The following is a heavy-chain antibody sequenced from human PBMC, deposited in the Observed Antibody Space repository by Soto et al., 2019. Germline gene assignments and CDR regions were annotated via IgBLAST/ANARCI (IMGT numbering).Heavy chain of an antibody. CDR3: TTVSRAITIFGVVTGGGMDV. Sequence: PGGSLRLSCAASGFTFSNAWMNWVRQAPGKGLEWVGRIKSKTDGGTTDYAAPVKGRFTISRDDSKNTLYLQMNSLKTEDTAVYYCTTVSRAITIFGVVTGGGMDVWGQGTTVTVSS. D-gene: IGHD3-3*01. CDR2: IKSKTDGGTT. J-gene: IGHJ6*02. CDR1: GFTFSNAW. V-gene: IGHV3-15*07.